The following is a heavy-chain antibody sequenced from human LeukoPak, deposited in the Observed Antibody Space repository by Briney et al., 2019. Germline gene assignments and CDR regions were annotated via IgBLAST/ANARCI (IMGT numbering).Heavy chain of an antibody. Sequence: SETLSLTCTVSGGSISSSSYYWGWIRQPPGKGLEWIGSIYYSGSTYYNPSLKSRVTISVDTSKNQFSLKLSSVTAADTAVYYCARRRMAAADYFDYWGQGTLVTVSS. J-gene: IGHJ4*02. D-gene: IGHD6-13*01. CDR1: GGSISSSSYY. V-gene: IGHV4-39*01. CDR3: ARRRMAAADYFDY. CDR2: IYYSGST.